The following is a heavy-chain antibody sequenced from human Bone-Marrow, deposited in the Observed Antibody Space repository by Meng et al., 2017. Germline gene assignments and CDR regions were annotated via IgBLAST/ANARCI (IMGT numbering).Heavy chain of an antibody. Sequence: GSLRLSCAVSGGSISSSNWWSWVRQPPGKGLEWIGEIYHSGSTNYNPSLKSRVTISVDKSKNQFSLKLSSVTAADTAVYYCARDDWNYRGYYYGMDVWGQGTTVTVSS. D-gene: IGHD1-7*01. J-gene: IGHJ6*02. CDR3: ARDDWNYRGYYYGMDV. CDR1: GGSISSSNW. CDR2: IYHSGST. V-gene: IGHV4-4*02.